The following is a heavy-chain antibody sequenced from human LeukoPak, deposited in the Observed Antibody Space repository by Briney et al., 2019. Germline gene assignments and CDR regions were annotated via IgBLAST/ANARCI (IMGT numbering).Heavy chain of an antibody. J-gene: IGHJ4*02. CDR2: INHSGST. CDR3: ARGAAAIVY. D-gene: IGHD6-13*01. Sequence: SETLSLTCAVYGGSFSGYYWSWIRQPPGKGLEWIGEINHSGSTNYNPSLKSRVTISVDTSKNQFSLKLSSVTAADTAVYYCARGAAAIVYWGQGTLVTVSS. CDR1: GGSFSGYY. V-gene: IGHV4-34*01.